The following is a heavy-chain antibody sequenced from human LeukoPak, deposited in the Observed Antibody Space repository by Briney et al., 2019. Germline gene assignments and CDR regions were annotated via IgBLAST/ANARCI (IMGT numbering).Heavy chain of an antibody. CDR1: GFTFSSYG. CDR3: AKDGGRYRFDF. D-gene: IGHD3-16*02. V-gene: IGHV3-30*18. CDR2: ISYDGSNK. J-gene: IGHJ4*02. Sequence: PGGSLRLPCAASGFTFSSYGMHWVRQAPCKGLEWVAVISYDGSNKYYADSVKGRFTISRDNSKNTLYLQMNSLRPDDTALYYCAKDGGRYRFDFWGQGTMVTVSS.